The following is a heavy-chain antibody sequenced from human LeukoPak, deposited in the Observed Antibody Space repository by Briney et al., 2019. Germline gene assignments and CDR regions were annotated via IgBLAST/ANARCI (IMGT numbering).Heavy chain of an antibody. Sequence: ASVKVSCKVSGYTLTVLSMHWVRQAPGKGLEWMGGFDPEDGETIYAQKFQGRVTMTEDTSTDTAYMELSSLRSEDTAVYYCATGSRSVLPWFGEFDYWGQGTLVTVSS. J-gene: IGHJ4*02. V-gene: IGHV1-24*01. CDR3: ATGSRSVLPWFGEFDY. CDR1: GYTLTVLS. CDR2: FDPEDGET. D-gene: IGHD3-10*01.